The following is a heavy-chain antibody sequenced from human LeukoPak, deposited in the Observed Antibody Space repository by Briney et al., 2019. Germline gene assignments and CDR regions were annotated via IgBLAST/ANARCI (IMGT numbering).Heavy chain of an antibody. J-gene: IGHJ4*02. CDR1: GGSFSGYY. D-gene: IGHD3-3*01. Sequence: PSETLSLTCAVYGGSFSGYYWSWIRQPPGKGLEWIGEINHSGSTNYNPSLKSRVTISVDTSKNQFSLKLSSVTAADTAVYYCAKGSRFLEWLLYGYWGQGTLVTVSS. V-gene: IGHV4-34*01. CDR3: AKGSRFLEWLLYGY. CDR2: INHSGST.